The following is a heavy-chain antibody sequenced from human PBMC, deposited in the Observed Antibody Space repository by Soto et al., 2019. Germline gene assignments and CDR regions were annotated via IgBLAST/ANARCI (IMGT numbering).Heavy chain of an antibody. CDR3: ARDSSKGQWLSPMAKLKGDFDY. D-gene: IGHD6-19*01. CDR1: GYTFTSYY. CDR2: INPSGGST. V-gene: IGHV1-46*01. J-gene: IGHJ4*02. Sequence: SVKVSCKASGYTFTSYYMHWVRQAPGQGLEWMGIINPSGGSTSYAQKFQGRVTMTRDTSTSTVYMELSSLRSEDTAVYYCARDSSKGQWLSPMAKLKGDFDYWGQGTLVTVSS.